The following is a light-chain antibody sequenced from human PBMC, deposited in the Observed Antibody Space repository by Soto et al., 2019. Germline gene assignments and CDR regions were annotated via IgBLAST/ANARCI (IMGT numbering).Light chain of an antibody. Sequence: QAVLTQPPSVSGAPGQRVTISCTGSSSNIGAGYDLHWYQKLPGTAPKLLIYDDNNRPSGVPDRFSGSRSGTSASLAIAGLQAEDEADYYCQSYDSSLSGYVFGTGTKLT. V-gene: IGLV1-40*01. J-gene: IGLJ1*01. CDR1: SSNIGAGYD. CDR3: QSYDSSLSGYV. CDR2: DDN.